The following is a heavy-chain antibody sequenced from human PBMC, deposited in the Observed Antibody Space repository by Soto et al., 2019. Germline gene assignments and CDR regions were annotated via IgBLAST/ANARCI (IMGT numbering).Heavy chain of an antibody. J-gene: IGHJ4*02. CDR1: GFTFSNYA. CDR2: ISGSGGST. Sequence: GGSLRLSCAASGFTFSNYAMSWVRQAPGKGLEWVSTISGSGGSTYYADSVKGRFTISRDNSKNTLNLQMNSLRAEDTAVYYCAKDRHPYSTKYYFDFWGQGTQVTVSS. D-gene: IGHD6-13*01. V-gene: IGHV3-23*01. CDR3: AKDRHPYSTKYYFDF.